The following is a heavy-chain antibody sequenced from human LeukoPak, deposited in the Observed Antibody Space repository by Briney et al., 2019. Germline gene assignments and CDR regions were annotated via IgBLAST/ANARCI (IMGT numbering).Heavy chain of an antibody. CDR1: GYTFISYG. Sequence: ASVKVSCKASGYTFISYGISWVRQAPGQGLEWMGWIIGYNTKKKYAQRFQGRVTLTTDTPTSTAYMELRSLTSDDTAVDYCARDGDDEWEGTSCDIWGQGTMVTVS. D-gene: IGHD1-26*01. CDR2: IIGYNTKK. CDR3: ARDGDDEWEGTSCDI. J-gene: IGHJ3*02. V-gene: IGHV1-18*01.